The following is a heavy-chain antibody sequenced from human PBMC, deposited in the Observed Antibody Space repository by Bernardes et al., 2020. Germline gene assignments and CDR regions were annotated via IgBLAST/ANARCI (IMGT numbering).Heavy chain of an antibody. Sequence: ASVKVSCKASGYTFTSYDINWVRQATGQGLEWMGWMNPNSGNTGYAQKFQGRVTMTRNTSISTAYMELSSLRSEDTAVYYCATGAAAGSGLAPESYYYYGMDVWGKGATVTVSS. D-gene: IGHD6-13*01. J-gene: IGHJ6*04. V-gene: IGHV1-8*01. CDR1: GYTFTSYD. CDR2: MNPNSGNT. CDR3: ATGAAAGSGLAPESYYYYGMDV.